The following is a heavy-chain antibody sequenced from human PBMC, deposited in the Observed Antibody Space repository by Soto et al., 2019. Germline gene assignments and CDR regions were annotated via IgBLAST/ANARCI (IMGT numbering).Heavy chain of an antibody. J-gene: IGHJ4*02. CDR2: IDPSDSYT. V-gene: IGHV5-10-1*01. Sequence: GESLKISCNGSGYSFTIYCISLVLQMPGKGLEWMGRIDPSDSYTNYSPSFQGHVTISADKSISTAYLQWSSLKASDTAMYYCARTVGATGRGLWGQGTLVTVSS. CDR3: ARTVGATGRGL. CDR1: GYSFTIYC. D-gene: IGHD1-26*01.